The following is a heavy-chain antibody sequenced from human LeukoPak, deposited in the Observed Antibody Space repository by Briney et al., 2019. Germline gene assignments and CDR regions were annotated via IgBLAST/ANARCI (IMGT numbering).Heavy chain of an antibody. D-gene: IGHD7-27*01. CDR3: AREGLGIDNWFDP. J-gene: IGHJ5*02. CDR2: IYYSGST. Sequence: SSETLSLTCTVSGGSISSYYWSWIRQPPGKGLGWIGYIYYSGSTNYNPSLKSRVTISVDTSKNQFSLKLSSVTAADTAVYYCAREGLGIDNWFDPWGQGTLVTVSS. V-gene: IGHV4-59*01. CDR1: GGSISSYY.